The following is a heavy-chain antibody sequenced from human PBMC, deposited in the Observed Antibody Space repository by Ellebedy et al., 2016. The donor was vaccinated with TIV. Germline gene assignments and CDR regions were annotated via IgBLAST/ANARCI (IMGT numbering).Heavy chain of an antibody. D-gene: IGHD5-12*01. J-gene: IGHJ4*02. CDR2: IYYSGST. CDR1: GGSLSGFS. CDR3: ARAVGYSVDY. V-gene: IGHV4-59*01. Sequence: SETLSLTXAVYGGSLSGFSWSWIRQHPGKGLEWIGYIYYSGSTYYNPSLKSRVTISVDTSKNQFSLKLSSVTAADTAVYYCARAVGYSVDYWGQGTLVTVSS.